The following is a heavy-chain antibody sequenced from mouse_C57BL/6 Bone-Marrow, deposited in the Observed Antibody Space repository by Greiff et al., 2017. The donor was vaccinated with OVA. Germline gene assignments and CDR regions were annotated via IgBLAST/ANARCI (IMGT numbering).Heavy chain of an antibody. CDR2: INPNNGST. CDR3: ARWGDYYLAWFAY. J-gene: IGHJ3*01. Sequence: EVQVVESGPELVKPGASVKIPCKASGYTFTDYNMDWVKQSHGKSLEWIGDINPNNGSTIYNQKFKGKATLTVDKSSSTAYMELRSLTSEDTAVYYGARWGDYYLAWFAYGDQGTLVTVSA. CDR1: GYTFTDYN. V-gene: IGHV1-18*01. D-gene: IGHD1-1*01.